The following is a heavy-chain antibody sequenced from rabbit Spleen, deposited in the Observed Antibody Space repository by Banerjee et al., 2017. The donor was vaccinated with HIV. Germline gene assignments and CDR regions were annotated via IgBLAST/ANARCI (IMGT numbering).Heavy chain of an antibody. V-gene: IGHV1S40*01. Sequence: QSLEESGGDLVKPGASLTLTCIASGVSFSGNSYMCWVRQAPGKGLEWIVCIDTGSSGFTYFASWAKGRFTISKTSSTTVTLQVTSLTAADTATYFCTRDDGSGHYIDGYFNLWGPGTLVTVS. J-gene: IGHJ4*01. D-gene: IGHD1-1*01. CDR2: IDTGSSGFT. CDR1: GVSFSGNSY. CDR3: TRDDGSGHYIDGYFNL.